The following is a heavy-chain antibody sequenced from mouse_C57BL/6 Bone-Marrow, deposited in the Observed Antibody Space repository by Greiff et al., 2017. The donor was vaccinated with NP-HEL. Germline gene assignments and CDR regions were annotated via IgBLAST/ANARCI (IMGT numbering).Heavy chain of an antibody. J-gene: IGHJ2*01. CDR3: ARWWFFDY. CDR1: GYTFTSYW. Sequence: VQLQQSGAELVKPGASVKMSCKASGYTFTSYWITWVKQRPGQGLEWIGDIYPGSGSTKYNEKFKSKATLTVETSSSTAYMQLSSVTSEDSAVYYCARWWFFDYWGQGTTLTVSS. D-gene: IGHD1-1*02. CDR2: IYPGSGST. V-gene: IGHV1-55*01.